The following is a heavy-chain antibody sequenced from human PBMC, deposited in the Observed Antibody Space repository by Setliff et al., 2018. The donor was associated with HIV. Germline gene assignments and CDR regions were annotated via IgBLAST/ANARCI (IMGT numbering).Heavy chain of an antibody. J-gene: IGHJ6*02. CDR3: ARDRYIGYAGWGNYYYYGMDV. CDR2: IIPIFGTA. CDR1: GGTFSSYA. V-gene: IGHV1-69*05. Sequence: SVKVSCKASGGTFSSYAISWVRQAPGQGLEWMGGIIPIFGTANYAQKFQGRVTITTDESTSTAYMELSSLRSEDTAVYYCARDRYIGYAGWGNYYYYGMDVWGQGTTVTVSS. D-gene: IGHD5-12*01.